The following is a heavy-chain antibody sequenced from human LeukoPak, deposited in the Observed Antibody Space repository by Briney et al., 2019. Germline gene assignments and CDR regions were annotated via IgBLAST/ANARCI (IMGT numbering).Heavy chain of an antibody. J-gene: IGHJ3*02. Sequence: KPGGSLRLSCAASGFTFSSYSMNWVRQAPGKGLEWVSSISSSSSYIYYADSVKGRFTISRDNAKNSLYLQMNSLRAEDTAVYYCARQAYCGGDCYFVAFDIWGQGTMVTVSS. D-gene: IGHD2-21*02. CDR1: GFTFSSYS. V-gene: IGHV3-21*01. CDR2: ISSSSSYI. CDR3: ARQAYCGGDCYFVAFDI.